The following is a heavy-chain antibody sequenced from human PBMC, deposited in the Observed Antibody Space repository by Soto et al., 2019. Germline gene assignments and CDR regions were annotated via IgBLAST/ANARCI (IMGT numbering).Heavy chain of an antibody. V-gene: IGHV1-24*01. CDR3: AIFFSGEYRLRDDRSVTAFLVTRSNDL. J-gene: IGHJ2*01. CDR2: FDPEDGET. D-gene: IGHD1-26*01. Sequence: PGKGLEWMGGFDPEDGETIYAQKFQGRVTMTEDTSTDTAYMELSSLRSEDTAVYYCAIFFSGEYRLRDDRSVTAFLVTRSNDL.